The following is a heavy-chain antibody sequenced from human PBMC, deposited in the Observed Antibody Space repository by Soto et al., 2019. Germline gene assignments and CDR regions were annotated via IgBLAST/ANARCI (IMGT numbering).Heavy chain of an antibody. D-gene: IGHD5-18*01. V-gene: IGHV3-74*01. CDR3: TRDQRYSSAV. CDR1: VFTFSNYA. CDR2: VNSDGSIT. Sequence: VSLRLSCAASVFTFSNYAMSWDRQAPGKGLVWVSHVNSDGSITTYADSVKGRFTISRDNAKNTVYLQMNSLRVEDTAVYYCTRDQRYSSAVWGQGTLVTVSS. J-gene: IGHJ4*02.